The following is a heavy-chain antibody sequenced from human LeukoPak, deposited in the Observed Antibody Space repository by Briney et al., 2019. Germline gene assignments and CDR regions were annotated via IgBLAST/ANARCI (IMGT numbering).Heavy chain of an antibody. CDR2: INPSGGST. J-gene: IGHJ4*02. CDR1: GYTFTSYY. Sequence: ASVKVSCKASGYTFTSYYMHWVRQAPGQGLEWMGIINPSGGSTSYAQKFQGRVTMTRDTSTSTVYMELSSLRSEDTAAYYCARDQYLVRVGGSGSYEYWGQGTLVTVSS. V-gene: IGHV1-46*01. D-gene: IGHD3-10*01. CDR3: ARDQYLVRVGGSGSYEY.